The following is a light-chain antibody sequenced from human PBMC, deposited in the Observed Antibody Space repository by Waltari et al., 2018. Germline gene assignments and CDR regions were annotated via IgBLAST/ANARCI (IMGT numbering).Light chain of an antibody. V-gene: IGKV1-5*03. CDR3: LQYNGAPRT. CDR2: KAS. CDR1: QHINTW. Sequence: DIQMTQSPSTLSATVGDRVTITCRASQHINTWLAWHQQKPGRAPKLLIYKASSLESGVPSRFSGSGSGTEFTLTISSLQPDDFATYYCLQYNGAPRTFGQGTKVEVK. J-gene: IGKJ1*01.